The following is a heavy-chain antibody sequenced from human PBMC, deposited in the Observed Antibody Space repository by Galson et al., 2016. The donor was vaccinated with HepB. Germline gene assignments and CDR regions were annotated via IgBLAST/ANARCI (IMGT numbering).Heavy chain of an antibody. V-gene: IGHV5-51*01. CDR2: VYPGDSDT. D-gene: IGHD6-19*01. Sequence: QSGAEVKEPGESLKISCKGSGYTFTNYWIGWVRQMPGKGLEWMAMVYPGDSDTRYSPSFRGQVTIPADKFSSTAYLQWSSLQAPDTAVYYCARRGIAVAGRGGIDYWGQGTLVTVSS. CDR1: GYTFTNYW. J-gene: IGHJ4*02. CDR3: ARRGIAVAGRGGIDY.